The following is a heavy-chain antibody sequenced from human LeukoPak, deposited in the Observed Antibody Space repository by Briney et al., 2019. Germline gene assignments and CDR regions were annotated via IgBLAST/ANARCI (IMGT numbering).Heavy chain of an antibody. D-gene: IGHD3-9*01. J-gene: IGHJ3*02. CDR1: GFTFSYYA. CDR3: ARDSGLRYFDWFAGAFDI. V-gene: IGHV3-7*01. Sequence: GGSLRLSCAASGFTFSYYAMSWVRQAPGKGLEWVANIKQDGSEKYYVDSVKGRFTISRDNAKNSLHLQMNSLRAEDTAVYYCARDSGLRYFDWFAGAFDIWGQGTMVTVSS. CDR2: IKQDGSEK.